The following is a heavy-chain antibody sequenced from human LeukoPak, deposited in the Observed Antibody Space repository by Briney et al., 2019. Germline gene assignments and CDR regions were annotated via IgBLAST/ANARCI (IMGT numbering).Heavy chain of an antibody. CDR1: GFTFSSYE. CDR3: AKPARTDYTDY. V-gene: IGHV3-7*03. CDR2: IKRDGSDK. D-gene: IGHD1-14*01. J-gene: IGHJ4*02. Sequence: GGTLRLSCAASGFTFSSYEMNWVRQAPGKGLEWVANIKRDGSDKHYVDSVEGRFTISRDNSKNTLYLQMNSLRAEDTAVYYCAKPARTDYTDYWGQGTLVTVSS.